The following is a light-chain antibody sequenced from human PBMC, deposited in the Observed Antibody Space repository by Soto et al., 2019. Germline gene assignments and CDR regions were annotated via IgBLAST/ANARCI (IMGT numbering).Light chain of an antibody. CDR3: YSYAGSNLYV. Sequence: QSALTQPPSASGSPGQSVTISCTGTSSDIGGYNYVSWYQQHPGKAPKFMIYEVSKRPSGVPDRFSGSKSGNTASLTVSGLQAEDEADYYCYSYAGSNLYVCGTGTKLTVL. J-gene: IGLJ1*01. CDR2: EVS. CDR1: SSDIGGYNY. V-gene: IGLV2-8*01.